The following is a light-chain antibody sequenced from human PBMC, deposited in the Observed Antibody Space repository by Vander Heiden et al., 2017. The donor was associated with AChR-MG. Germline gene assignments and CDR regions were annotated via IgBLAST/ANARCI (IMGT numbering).Light chain of an antibody. J-gene: IGKJ1*01. V-gene: IGKV3-11*01. Sequence: EIVLPQSPATLSLSPGERATLSCRASQSVSSYLTWYQQKPGQAPRLLIYDASNRATGIPARFSGSGSGTDFTLTISSLEPEDFAVYYCQQHSNWPPWTFGQGTKVEIK. CDR1: QSVSSY. CDR3: QQHSNWPPWT. CDR2: DAS.